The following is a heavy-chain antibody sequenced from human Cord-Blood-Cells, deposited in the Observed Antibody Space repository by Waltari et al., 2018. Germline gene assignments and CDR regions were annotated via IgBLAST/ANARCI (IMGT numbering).Heavy chain of an antibody. CDR2: FAPEDGST. CDR1: GYTLTELS. V-gene: IGHV1-24*01. Sequence: QVQLVQSGAEVKKPGASVKVSCKVSGYTLTELSMHWVRQAPGKGLEWMGGFAPEDGSTIYAHEFQGSDTMTEDTSTDTAYMELSSLRSEDTAVYYCATGGSQGYYYYGMDVWGQGTTVTVAS. D-gene: IGHD5-12*01. CDR3: ATGGSQGYYYYGMDV. J-gene: IGHJ6*02.